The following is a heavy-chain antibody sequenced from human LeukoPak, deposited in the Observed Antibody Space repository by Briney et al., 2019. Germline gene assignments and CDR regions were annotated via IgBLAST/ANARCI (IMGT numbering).Heavy chain of an antibody. CDR1: GFTFSSYW. Sequence: GGSLRLSCAASGFTFSSYWMSWLRNAQGGGLRWVANINQLGNEKNYVDSVSGRFTSSRNNVDDSLYLEMNSLRVEDTAVYYCGRDRVVPAATFYWGQGVLVTVSS. J-gene: IGHJ4*02. D-gene: IGHD2-2*01. V-gene: IGHV3-7*01. CDR2: INQLGNEK. CDR3: GRDRVVPAATFY.